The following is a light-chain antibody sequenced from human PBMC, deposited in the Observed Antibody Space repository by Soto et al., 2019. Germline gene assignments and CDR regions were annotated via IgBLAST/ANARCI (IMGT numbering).Light chain of an antibody. Sequence: ELVLTQSPGTLSLSSGERTTLSCRASQSVRSNSLAWYHQKPGQAPRLLIYDTSNRAGGIPDRFSGSGSGTDFTLTISRLEPEDFAVYYCQQYGSSPYTFGQGTKLEIK. V-gene: IGKV3-20*01. J-gene: IGKJ2*01. CDR2: DTS. CDR1: QSVRSNS. CDR3: QQYGSSPYT.